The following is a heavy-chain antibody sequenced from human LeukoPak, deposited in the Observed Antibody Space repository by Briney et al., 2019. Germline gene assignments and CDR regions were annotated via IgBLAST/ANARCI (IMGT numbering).Heavy chain of an antibody. V-gene: IGHV1-69*05. D-gene: IGHD1-26*01. J-gene: IGHJ6*02. CDR2: IIPIFGTA. CDR1: GGTFSSYA. CDR3: ARRLGATYYYYGMDV. Sequence: SVKVSCKASGGTFSSYAISWVRQAPGQGLEWMGGIIPIFGTANYAQKLQGRVTMTTDTSTSTAYMELRSLRSDDTAVYYCARRLGATYYYYGMDVWGQGTTVTVSS.